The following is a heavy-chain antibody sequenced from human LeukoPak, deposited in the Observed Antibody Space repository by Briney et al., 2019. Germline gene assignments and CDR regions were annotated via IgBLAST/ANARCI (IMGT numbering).Heavy chain of an antibody. CDR2: INYSGST. Sequence: PSETLSLTCTVSGGSINNYYWSWIRQPPGKGLEWIGYINYSGSTNYNPSLKSRVTISVDTSKNQFSLKLSSVTAADTAVYYCARLSGIAAARFDPWGQGTLVTVSS. D-gene: IGHD6-13*01. J-gene: IGHJ5*02. CDR1: GGSINNYY. V-gene: IGHV4-59*08. CDR3: ARLSGIAAARFDP.